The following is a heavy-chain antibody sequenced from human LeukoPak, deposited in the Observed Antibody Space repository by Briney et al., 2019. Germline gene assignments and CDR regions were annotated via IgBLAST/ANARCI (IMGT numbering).Heavy chain of an antibody. V-gene: IGHV5-51*01. D-gene: IGHD2-15*01. CDR3: ARQEYCSDGSCYTWFDP. CDR1: GYSINNYW. Sequence: GESLKISCKGSGYSINNYWIGWVRQMPGKGLEWMGIIYPADSDIRYSPSFQGQVTISADKSISTAYLQWSSLKASDTAIYYCARQEYCSDGSCYTWFDPWGQGTLVIASS. J-gene: IGHJ5*02. CDR2: IYPADSDI.